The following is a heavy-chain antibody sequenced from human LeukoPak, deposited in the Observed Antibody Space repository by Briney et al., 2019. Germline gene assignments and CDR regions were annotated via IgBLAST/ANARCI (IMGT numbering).Heavy chain of an antibody. J-gene: IGHJ5*02. Sequence: GGSLRLSCAASGFTFSTYAMHWVRQAPGEGLEWVAVISYDGSNKYYADSVKGRFTISRDNSKNTLYLQMNTLRAEDTAVYYCAKDVSWNWFDPWGQGTLVTVSS. CDR1: GFTFSTYA. V-gene: IGHV3-30*18. CDR2: ISYDGSNK. CDR3: AKDVSWNWFDP.